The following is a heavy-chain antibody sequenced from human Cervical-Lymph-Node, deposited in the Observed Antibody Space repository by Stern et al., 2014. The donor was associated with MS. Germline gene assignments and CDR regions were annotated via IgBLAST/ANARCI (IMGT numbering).Heavy chain of an antibody. CDR1: GYTFSSLG. Sequence: VQLVQSGAEVKKPGASVKVSCKASGYTFSSLGISWVRQAPGQGLEWMGWISAYNGNTPYAQIRQGRVTFTTDTSTSTAYMEVRSLTSDDTAVYYCASGSLEGFDPWGQGTLVIVSS. V-gene: IGHV1-18*01. CDR2: ISAYNGNT. D-gene: IGHD5-24*01. J-gene: IGHJ5*02. CDR3: ASGSLEGFDP.